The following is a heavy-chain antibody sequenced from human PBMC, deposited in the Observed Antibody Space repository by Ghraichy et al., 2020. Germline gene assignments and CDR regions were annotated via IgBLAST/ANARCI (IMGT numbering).Heavy chain of an antibody. D-gene: IGHD4-23*01. V-gene: IGHV4-59*01. CDR2: IYYSGST. CDR1: GGSISSYY. Sequence: ESLNISCTVSGGSISSYYWSWIRQPPGKGLEWIGYIYYSGSTNYNPSLKSRVTISVDTSKNQFSLKLSSVTAADTAVYYCARTVYGGKTFDYWGQGTLVTVSS. CDR3: ARTVYGGKTFDY. J-gene: IGHJ4*02.